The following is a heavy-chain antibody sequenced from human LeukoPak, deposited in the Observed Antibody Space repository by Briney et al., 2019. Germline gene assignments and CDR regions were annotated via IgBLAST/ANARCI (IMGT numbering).Heavy chain of an antibody. CDR3: ARGHIVVVPAAMTNWFDP. CDR1: GYTLTTNN. Sequence: ASVKVSCKEPGYTLTTNNITWGHKPPGQGLGWWGIITPSDSSTSYAQKFQGRVTMTRDTSTSTVYMELSSLRSEDTAVYYCARGHIVVVPAAMTNWFDPWGQGTLVTVSS. D-gene: IGHD2-2*01. CDR2: ITPSDSST. J-gene: IGHJ5*02. V-gene: IGHV1-46*01.